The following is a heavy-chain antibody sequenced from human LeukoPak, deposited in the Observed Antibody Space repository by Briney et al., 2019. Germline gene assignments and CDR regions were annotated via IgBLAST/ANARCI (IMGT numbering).Heavy chain of an antibody. CDR3: ARDHNIVAPSDY. CDR1: GYTFTRYA. Sequence: ASVKVSCKASGYTFTRYAMHWVRQAPGQRLEWMGWINAGNGNTKYSQKFQGRVTITRDTSASTAYMELSSLRSEDTAVYYCARDHNIVAPSDYWGQGTLVTVSS. CDR2: INAGNGNT. V-gene: IGHV1-3*01. D-gene: IGHD5-12*01. J-gene: IGHJ4*02.